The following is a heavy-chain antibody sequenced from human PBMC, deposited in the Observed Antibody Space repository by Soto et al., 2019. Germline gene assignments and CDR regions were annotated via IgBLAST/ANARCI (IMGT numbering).Heavy chain of an antibody. CDR2: IYYSGST. J-gene: IGHJ3*02. D-gene: IGHD3-9*01. CDR3: ARETYYDILSPTDAFDI. Sequence: ASETLSLTCTVSGGSISSYYWSWIRQPPGKGLEWIGYIYYSGSTNYNPSLKSRVTISVDTSKNQFSLKLSSVTAADTAVYYCARETYYDILSPTDAFDIWGQGTMVTVSS. CDR1: GGSISSYY. V-gene: IGHV4-59*01.